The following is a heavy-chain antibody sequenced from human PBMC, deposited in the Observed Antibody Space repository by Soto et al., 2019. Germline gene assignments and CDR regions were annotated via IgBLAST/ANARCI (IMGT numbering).Heavy chain of an antibody. D-gene: IGHD2-15*01. J-gene: IGHJ4*02. CDR3: AKDHRNGGSRVDY. V-gene: IGHV3-30*18. Sequence: QVRLVESGGGVVQPGRSLRLSCAASGFSFRSHGMHWVRQAPGKGLQWVAVISYDGSNSYYADSVKGRFTISRDNSNDAFYLQMSSLRPEDTAVYFCAKDHRNGGSRVDYWGQGTLVTVSS. CDR2: ISYDGSNS. CDR1: GFSFRSHG.